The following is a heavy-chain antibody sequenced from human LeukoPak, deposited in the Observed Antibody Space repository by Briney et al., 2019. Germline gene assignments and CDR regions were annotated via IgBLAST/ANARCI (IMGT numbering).Heavy chain of an antibody. Sequence: SETLSLTCTVSGGSISSYYWSWIRQPPGKGLEWIGEISLTGLTHYNPSLESRVTVSLDKSKNQLSLNLTSVTAADTAVYYCSRESGPFCPFGHWGQGTLVAVTS. CDR3: SRESGPFCPFGH. D-gene: IGHD1-26*01. CDR1: GGSISSYY. V-gene: IGHV4-59*12. CDR2: ISLTGLT. J-gene: IGHJ4*02.